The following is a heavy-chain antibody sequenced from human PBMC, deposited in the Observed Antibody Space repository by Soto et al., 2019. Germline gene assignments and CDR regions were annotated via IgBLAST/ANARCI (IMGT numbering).Heavy chain of an antibody. D-gene: IGHD3-22*01. CDR3: ASWTYYYDSSGARLFDY. V-gene: IGHV3-7*03. CDR2: IKQDGSEK. CDR1: GFTFSIYW. Sequence: WGALVLACATSGFTFSIYWMSWVRQAPGKGLEWVANIKQDGSEKYYVDSVKGRFTISRDNAKNSLYLKMNSLRAEDTAVYYCASWTYYYDSSGARLFDYWGQGTLVTVSS. J-gene: IGHJ4*02.